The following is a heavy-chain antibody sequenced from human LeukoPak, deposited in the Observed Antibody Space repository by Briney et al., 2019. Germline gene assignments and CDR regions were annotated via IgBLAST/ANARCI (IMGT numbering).Heavy chain of an antibody. CDR2: IYYSGST. J-gene: IGHJ4*02. CDR1: GGSISSYY. D-gene: IGHD6-13*01. Sequence: SETLSLTCTVSGGSISSYYWSWIRQPPGKGLEWIGYIYYSGSTNYNPSLKSRVTISVDTSKNQFSLRLSSVTAADTAVYYCARLHSTHSSNSWGQGTLVTVSS. CDR3: ARLHSTHSSNS. V-gene: IGHV4-59*08.